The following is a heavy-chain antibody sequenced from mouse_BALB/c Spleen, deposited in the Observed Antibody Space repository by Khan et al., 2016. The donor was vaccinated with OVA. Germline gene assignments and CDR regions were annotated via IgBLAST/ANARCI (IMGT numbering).Heavy chain of an antibody. CDR3: ARGGQWLRRGGGNSDY. V-gene: IGHV1S137*01. J-gene: IGHJ2*01. D-gene: IGHD2-2*01. CDR2: ISIYYDNT. CDR1: GYTFTDYA. Sequence: QVQLKQSGPELVRPGESMKISCKGSGYTFTDYAMHWVKQSHAKSLEWIGVISIYYDNTNYNQKFKGKATMTVDKSSSTAYMELARLTSEDSAIYYCARGGQWLRRGGGNSDYWGQGTTLTVSS.